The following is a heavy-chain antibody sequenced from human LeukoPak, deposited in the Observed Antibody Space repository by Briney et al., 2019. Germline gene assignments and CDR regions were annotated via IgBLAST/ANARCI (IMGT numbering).Heavy chain of an antibody. CDR3: ARAYDFWSGFSIMDV. CDR1: GGSITDYY. CDR2: IYTSGST. D-gene: IGHD3-3*01. V-gene: IGHV4-4*07. Sequence: SETLSLTCTVSGGSITDYYWGWIRQPPGKGLEWIGRIYTSGSTNYNPSLKSRVTMSVDTSKNQFSLKLSSVTAADTAVYYCARAYDFWSGFSIMDVWGKGTTVTVSS. J-gene: IGHJ6*03.